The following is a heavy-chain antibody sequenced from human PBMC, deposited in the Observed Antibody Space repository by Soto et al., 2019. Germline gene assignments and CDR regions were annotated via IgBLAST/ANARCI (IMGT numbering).Heavy chain of an antibody. CDR2: ISSSSENI. D-gene: IGHD2-21*02. J-gene: IGHJ4*01. CDR1: GFSFRDHS. Sequence: WGSLRLSCVGSGFSFRDHSMNWVRQPPGKGLQWISYISSSSENIYYADSVKGRFTVSRDNAKNTLFLQMNSLRDDDSAIYYCAGLPKGSVVTGWGQGSLVTVSS. V-gene: IGHV3-48*02. CDR3: AGLPKGSVVTG.